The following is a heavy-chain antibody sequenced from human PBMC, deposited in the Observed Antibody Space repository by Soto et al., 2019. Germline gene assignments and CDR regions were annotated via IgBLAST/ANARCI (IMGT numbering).Heavy chain of an antibody. D-gene: IGHD4-17*01. J-gene: IGHJ4*02. CDR1: GGSISSYY. CDR2: IYASGST. V-gene: IGHV4-4*07. CDR3: ARDGVNDYGDHGLVDY. Sequence: QVQLQESGPGLVKPSETLSLTCTVSGGSISSYYWSWIRQPARKGLEWIGRIYASGSTNYNPSLKSRITMSVDTSKNQFSLKLSSVTAADTAVYYCARDGVNDYGDHGLVDYWGQGTLVTVSS.